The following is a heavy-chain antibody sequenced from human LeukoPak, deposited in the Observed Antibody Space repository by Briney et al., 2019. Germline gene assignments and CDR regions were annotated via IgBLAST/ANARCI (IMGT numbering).Heavy chain of an antibody. CDR1: GGSISSSTYY. D-gene: IGHD1-26*01. CDR3: ASLQNIVGATPLPDY. Sequence: PSETLSLTCTVSGGSISSSTYYWGWIRQPPGKGLVWIGTIYYSGTTYYNPSLKSRVTISIDTSTNQFSLKLNSVTAADTAVYYCASLQNIVGATPLPDYWGQGTLVTVSS. V-gene: IGHV4-39*07. CDR2: IYYSGTT. J-gene: IGHJ4*02.